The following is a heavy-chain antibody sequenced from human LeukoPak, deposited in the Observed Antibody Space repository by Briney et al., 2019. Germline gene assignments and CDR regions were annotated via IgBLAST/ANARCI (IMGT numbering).Heavy chain of an antibody. D-gene: IGHD6-13*01. J-gene: IGHJ4*02. V-gene: IGHV1-18*01. CDR3: AREGSSSWAYENDY. Sequence: AASVKVSCKASGYTFTSYDINWVRQAPGQGLEWMGWISAYNGNTNYAQKLQGRVTMTTDTSTSTAYMELRSLRSDDTAVYYCAREGSSSWAYENDYWGQGTLVTVSS. CDR2: ISAYNGNT. CDR1: GYTFTSYD.